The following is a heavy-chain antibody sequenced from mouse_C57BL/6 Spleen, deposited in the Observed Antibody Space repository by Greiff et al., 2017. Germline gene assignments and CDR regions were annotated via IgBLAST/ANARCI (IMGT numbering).Heavy chain of an antibody. Sequence: DVKLVESGGGLVQPGGSMKLSCVASGFTFSNYWMNWVRQSPEKGLEWVAQIRLKSDNYETHYAESVKGRFTISRDDSKSSVYLQMNNLGAEDTEIYYCTLYYGSRFDYWGQGTTLTVSS. CDR2: IRLKSDNYET. CDR3: TLYYGSRFDY. V-gene: IGHV6-3*01. CDR1: GFTFSNYW. J-gene: IGHJ2*01. D-gene: IGHD1-1*01.